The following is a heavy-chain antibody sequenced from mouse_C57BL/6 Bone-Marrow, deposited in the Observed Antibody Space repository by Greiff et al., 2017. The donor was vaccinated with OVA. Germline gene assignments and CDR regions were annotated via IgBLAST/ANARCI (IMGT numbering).Heavy chain of an antibody. CDR2: IGSGGST. CDR1: GFSLTSYG. CDR3: AKINYAWFAY. D-gene: IGHD1-1*01. Sequence: VKLMESGPGLVQPSQSLSITCTVSGFSLTSYGVHWVRQPPGKGLEWLGVIGSGGSTDYNAAFISRLSISKDNSKSQVFFKMNSLQADDTAIYYCAKINYAWFAYWGQGTLVTVSA. V-gene: IGHV2-4*01. J-gene: IGHJ3*01.